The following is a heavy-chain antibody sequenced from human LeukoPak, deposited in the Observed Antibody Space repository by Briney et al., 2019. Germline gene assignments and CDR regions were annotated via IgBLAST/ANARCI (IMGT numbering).Heavy chain of an antibody. D-gene: IGHD3-22*01. J-gene: IGHJ4*02. CDR2: ISRNGGST. Sequence: PGGSLRLSCAASGFTFSSYAMHWVRQAPGKGLEYVSAISRNGGSTYYANSVKGRFTISRDNSKNTLYLQMGSLRAEDMAVYYCARAGTFGLLLPLCDYWGQGTLVTVSS. CDR3: ARAGTFGLLLPLCDY. CDR1: GFTFSSYA. V-gene: IGHV3-64*01.